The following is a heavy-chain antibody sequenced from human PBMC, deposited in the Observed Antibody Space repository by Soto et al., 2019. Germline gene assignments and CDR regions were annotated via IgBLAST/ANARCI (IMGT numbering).Heavy chain of an antibody. D-gene: IGHD5-12*01. J-gene: IGHJ4*02. CDR1: GFTFSSYG. V-gene: IGHV3-30*18. Sequence: GGSLRLSCAASGFTFSSYGMQWVRQAPGKGLEWVAVISYDGSDKFHADSVKGRFTISRDNSKNTLYLQMNSLRAEDTAVYYCAKSGWLQLRGYFDYWGQGTLVTVS. CDR3: AKSGWLQLRGYFDY. CDR2: ISYDGSDK.